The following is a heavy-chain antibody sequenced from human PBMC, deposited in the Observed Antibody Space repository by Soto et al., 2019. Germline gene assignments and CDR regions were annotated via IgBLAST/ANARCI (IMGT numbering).Heavy chain of an antibody. J-gene: IGHJ4*02. Sequence: GGSLRLSCAASGFSFSAYAMAWVRQAPGKGLEWVSEINAGGNTFYADSVQGRLTISRDNSRNTLYLQMRNVRAEDTALYYCAKDRQPDPAWTFDSWGQGTLVTVSS. V-gene: IGHV3-23*01. CDR3: AKDRQPDPAWTFDS. CDR2: INAGGNT. D-gene: IGHD2-15*01. CDR1: GFSFSAYA.